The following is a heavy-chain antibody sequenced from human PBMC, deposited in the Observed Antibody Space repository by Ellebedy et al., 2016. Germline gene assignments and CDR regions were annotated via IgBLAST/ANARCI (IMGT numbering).Heavy chain of an antibody. J-gene: IGHJ4*02. Sequence: GESLKISCAASGFTFSDYYMSWIRQAPGKGLEWVSYISSSGTTIYYADSVKGRFTISRDNSKNTLYLQMNSLRPDDTAVYYCARDSRYSYGYFDYWGQGTLVTVSS. D-gene: IGHD5-18*01. CDR3: ARDSRYSYGYFDY. CDR2: ISSSGTTI. V-gene: IGHV3-11*04. CDR1: GFTFSDYY.